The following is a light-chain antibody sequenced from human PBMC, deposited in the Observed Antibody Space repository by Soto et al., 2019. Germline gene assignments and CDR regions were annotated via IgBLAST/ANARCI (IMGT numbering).Light chain of an antibody. J-gene: IGKJ4*01. CDR3: QQADIFPLT. CDR1: QDISNR. Sequence: DIQMTQSPSSVPASVGDRVIITCRASQDISNRLAWYQQKPGEAPNLLIYAASRLHSGVPSRFSGSGAGTAFTLTISSLQPEDFATYYCQQADIFPLTFGGGTKVEI. CDR2: AAS. V-gene: IGKV1D-12*01.